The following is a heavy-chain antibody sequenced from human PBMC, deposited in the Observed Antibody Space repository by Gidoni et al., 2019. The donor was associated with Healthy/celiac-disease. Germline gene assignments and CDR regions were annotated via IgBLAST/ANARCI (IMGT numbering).Heavy chain of an antibody. V-gene: IGHV4-34*01. CDR3: ARVYGEVGSSSGGYYYYGMDV. Sequence: QVQLQQWGAGLLKPSETLSLTCAVYGGSFSGYYWRWIRQPPGKGLEWIGEINHSGSTNYNPSLKSRVTISVDTSKNQFSLKLSSVTAADTAVYYCARVYGEVGSSSGGYYYYGMDVWGQGTTVTVSS. D-gene: IGHD6-6*01. CDR1: GGSFSGYY. CDR2: INHSGST. J-gene: IGHJ6*02.